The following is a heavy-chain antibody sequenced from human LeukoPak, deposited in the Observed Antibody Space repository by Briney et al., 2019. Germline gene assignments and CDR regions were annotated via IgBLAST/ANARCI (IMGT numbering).Heavy chain of an antibody. J-gene: IGHJ6*02. CDR2: INTDGSTT. CDR1: GFTFSSYW. V-gene: IGHV3-74*01. D-gene: IGHD3-22*01. CDR3: ARDKSYYDSSGYYFAFSYGMDV. Sequence: GGSLRLSCAASGFTFSSYWMHWVRQAPGKGLVWVSHINTDGSTTTYADSVKGRFSISRDNAKNTLYLQMNSLRAEDTAVYSCARDKSYYDSSGYYFAFSYGMDVWGQGTTVTVSS.